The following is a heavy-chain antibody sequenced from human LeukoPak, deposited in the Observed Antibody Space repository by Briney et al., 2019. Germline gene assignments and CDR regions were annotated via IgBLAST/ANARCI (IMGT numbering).Heavy chain of an antibody. D-gene: IGHD1-26*01. J-gene: IGHJ4*02. Sequence: PGGSLKLSCAASGFTFDSFWMTWGRQAPGKGLEGLANLKQDGSDKYYVDSVKGRFTISRDNAKTSLYLQTASLRAEDPAVSFCARAVLGVGATCDYWGQGTLVTVSS. CDR3: ARAVLGVGATCDY. CDR2: LKQDGSDK. CDR1: GFTFDSFW. V-gene: IGHV3-7*01.